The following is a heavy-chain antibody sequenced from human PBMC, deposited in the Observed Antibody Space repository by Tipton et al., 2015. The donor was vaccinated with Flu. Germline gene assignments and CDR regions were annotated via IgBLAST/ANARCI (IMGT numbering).Heavy chain of an antibody. CDR3: ARSYLGLGYCSSTSCYYYYYYGMDV. V-gene: IGHV3-7*01. D-gene: IGHD2-2*01. J-gene: IGHJ6*02. Sequence: SLRLSCAASGFTFSSYWMSWVRQAPGKGLEWVANIKQDGSEKYYVDSVKGRFTISRDNAKNSLYLQMNSLRAEDTAVYYCARSYLGLGYCSSTSCYYYYYYGMDVWGQGTTVTVSS. CDR2: IKQDGSEK. CDR1: GFTFSSYW.